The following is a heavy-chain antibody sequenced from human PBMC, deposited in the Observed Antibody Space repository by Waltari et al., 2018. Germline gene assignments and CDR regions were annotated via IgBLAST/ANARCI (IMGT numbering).Heavy chain of an antibody. CDR1: GFTFSSYW. CDR3: AELSSSAFHI. V-gene: IGHV3-74*01. D-gene: IGHD1-7*01. J-gene: IGHJ3*02. CDR2: INSDGSST. Sequence: EVQLVESGGGLVQPGGSLRLSCAASGFTFSSYWMPWVRHAPGKGLAWVSRINSDGSSTSYADSVMGRFTISRDNAKNTLYLQMNSLSVDDTAVYYCAELSSSAFHIWGQGTMVTVSS.